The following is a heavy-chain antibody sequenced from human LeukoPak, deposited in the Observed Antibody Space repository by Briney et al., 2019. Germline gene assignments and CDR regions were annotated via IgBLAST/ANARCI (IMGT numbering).Heavy chain of an antibody. V-gene: IGHV3-23*01. J-gene: IGHJ4*02. CDR3: AKDTVEGSGD. D-gene: IGHD1-26*01. CDR1: GFTFSNYA. Sequence: GGPLRLSCAASGFTFSNYAMTWVRQAPGKGLEWVSAISGSGYSTYYADSVKGRFTISRDSSKNTLYLQMNSLRAEDTAVYYCAKDTVEGSGDWGQGTLVTVSS. CDR2: ISGSGYST.